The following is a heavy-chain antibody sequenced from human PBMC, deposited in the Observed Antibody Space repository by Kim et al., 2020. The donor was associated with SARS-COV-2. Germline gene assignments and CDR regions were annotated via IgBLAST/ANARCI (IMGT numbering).Heavy chain of an antibody. CDR3: ARHGLYDSSGYYFDY. Sequence: PSLKSRVTISVDTSKNQFSLKLSSVTAADTAVYYCARHGLYDSSGYYFDYWGQGTLVTVSS. D-gene: IGHD3-22*01. J-gene: IGHJ4*02. V-gene: IGHV4-39*01.